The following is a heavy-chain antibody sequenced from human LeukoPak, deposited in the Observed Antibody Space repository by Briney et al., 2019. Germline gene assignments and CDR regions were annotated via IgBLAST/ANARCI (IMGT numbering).Heavy chain of an antibody. V-gene: IGHV1-46*01. CDR2: INPSGGRT. CDR1: GYTFTGYY. Sequence: VASVKVSCKASGYTFTGYYMHWVRQAPGQGLEWMGVINPSGGRTSYAQKFQGRVTMTRDMSTTTVYMELSSLRSEDTAVYYCARDPKDDSSGYYYFDYWGQGTLVTVSS. CDR3: ARDPKDDSSGYYYFDY. D-gene: IGHD3-22*01. J-gene: IGHJ4*02.